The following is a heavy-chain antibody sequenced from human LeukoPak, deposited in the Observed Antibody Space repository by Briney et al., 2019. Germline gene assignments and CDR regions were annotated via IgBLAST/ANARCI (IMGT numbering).Heavy chain of an antibody. CDR2: IRGKANSYAT. CDR3: TRLVTVGATTWDYFDY. V-gene: IGHV3-73*01. J-gene: IGHJ4*02. D-gene: IGHD1-26*01. CDR1: GLTFSGSA. Sequence: GGSLRLSFAASGLTFSGSAMHWVGRASGKGLGGVGRIRGKANSYATAYAASVKGRFTISRDDSKNTAYLQMNSLKTEDTAVYYCTRLVTVGATTWDYFDYWGQGTLVTVSS.